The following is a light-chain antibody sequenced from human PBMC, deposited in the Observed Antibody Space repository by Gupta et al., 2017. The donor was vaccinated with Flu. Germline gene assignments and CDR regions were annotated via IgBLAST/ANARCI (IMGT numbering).Light chain of an antibody. CDR2: DVS. V-gene: IGKV1D-12*01. CDR3: KQAKRFPHT. Sequence: ASSGSPAVRDRRTSKSLVRRDGSSWLGWYQQRPGKAPRLLIYDVSNRQSGVPSRFSGSGAGTDFTLKISSVQAEDVAAYYCKQAKRFPHTFGRGTKVEIK. CDR1: RDGSSW. J-gene: IGKJ4*01.